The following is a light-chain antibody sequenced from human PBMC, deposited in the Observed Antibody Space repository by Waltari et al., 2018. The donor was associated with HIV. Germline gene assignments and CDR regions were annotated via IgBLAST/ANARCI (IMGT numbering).Light chain of an antibody. Sequence: QSALTQPASVSGSPGQSITISCTGTSSDVGSYNLFSWYQQHPGKAPKLMVYEVSKRPSGVFNRFSGSKSGNTAYLTIAGLQAEDEADYYCCSYADSPPYVFGTGTKVTVL. CDR2: EVS. V-gene: IGLV2-23*02. CDR1: SSDVGSYNL. J-gene: IGLJ1*01. CDR3: CSYADSPPYV.